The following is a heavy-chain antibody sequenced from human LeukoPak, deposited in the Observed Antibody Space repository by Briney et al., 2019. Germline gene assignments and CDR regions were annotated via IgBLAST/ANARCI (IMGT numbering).Heavy chain of an antibody. Sequence: GGSLRLSCAASGFTFNNYAMSWVRQAPGKGLEWVSAISGSGDNTYYADSVKGRFTISRDNSKNTLYLQMNSLRAEDTAVYYCARIVVITGFDCWGQGTLVTVSS. D-gene: IGHD3-22*01. CDR1: GFTFNNYA. J-gene: IGHJ5*01. V-gene: IGHV3-23*01. CDR2: ISGSGDNT. CDR3: ARIVVITGFDC.